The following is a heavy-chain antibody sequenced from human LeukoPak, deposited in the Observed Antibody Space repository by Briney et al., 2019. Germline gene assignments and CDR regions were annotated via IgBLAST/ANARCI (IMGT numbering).Heavy chain of an antibody. CDR1: GYTFTSYA. CDR2: IIPIFGTA. CDR3: ASPEEDYYDSSGYYYS. Sequence: GASVKVSCKASGYTFTSYAISWVRQAPGQGLEWMGGIIPIFGTANYAQKFQGRVTITTDESTSTAYMELSSLRSEDTAVYYCASPEEDYYDSSGYYYSWGQGTLVTVSS. D-gene: IGHD3-22*01. V-gene: IGHV1-69*05. J-gene: IGHJ4*02.